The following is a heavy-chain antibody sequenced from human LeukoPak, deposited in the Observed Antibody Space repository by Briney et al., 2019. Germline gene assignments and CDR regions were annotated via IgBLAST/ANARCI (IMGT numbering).Heavy chain of an antibody. J-gene: IGHJ4*02. CDR2: INYSGRT. CDR3: ARAISGWYYFDY. D-gene: IGHD6-13*01. CDR1: GXSNSGYY. Sequence: PSETLSLTCSVSGXSNSGYYWSWIRQPPGKGLEWIGYINYSGRTDYNPSLKSRVTISVDTSKNQFSLKLSSVTAADTAVFYCARAISGWYYFDYWGQGTLVTVSS. V-gene: IGHV4-59*08.